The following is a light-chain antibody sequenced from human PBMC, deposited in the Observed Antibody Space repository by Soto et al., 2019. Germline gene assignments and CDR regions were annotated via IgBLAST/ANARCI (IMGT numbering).Light chain of an antibody. J-gene: IGLJ2*01. CDR1: SGHSSYA. CDR2: LNSDGSH. V-gene: IGLV4-69*01. CDR3: QTWGTGIVV. Sequence: QPVLTQSPTASASLGASVKLTCTLSSGHSSYASAWHQQQPEKRPRYLMKLNSDGSHSKGDGIPDRFSGSSSGAERYLTISSLQSEDEADYYCQTWGTGIVVFGGGTKLTVL.